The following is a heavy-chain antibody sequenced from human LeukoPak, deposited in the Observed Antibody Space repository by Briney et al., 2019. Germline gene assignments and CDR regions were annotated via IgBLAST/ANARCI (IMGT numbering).Heavy chain of an antibody. D-gene: IGHD1-1*01. CDR1: GYTFTNYY. CDR3: ARWTTTFLDY. Sequence: ASVKVSCKASGYTFTNYYIHWVRQAPGHGLEWMGISNPSGDSTNYAQKFQGRVTMTRDTSTSTVYMDLGNLRSEDTAVYYCARWTTTFLDYWGQGTLVTVSS. V-gene: IGHV1-46*01. CDR2: SNPSGDST. J-gene: IGHJ4*02.